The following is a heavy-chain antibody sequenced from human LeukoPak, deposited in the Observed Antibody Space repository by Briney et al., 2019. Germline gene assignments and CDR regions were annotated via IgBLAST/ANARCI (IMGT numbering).Heavy chain of an antibody. Sequence: SETLSLTCTVSGGSIRSYYWSWIRQPPGKGLEWIGYIYYSGSTNYNPSLKSRVTISVDTSKSHFSLKLGSVTAADTAVYYCARRARTGDYYFDYWGQGTLVTVSS. CDR2: IYYSGST. D-gene: IGHD4-17*01. CDR1: GGSIRSYY. V-gene: IGHV4-59*08. J-gene: IGHJ4*02. CDR3: ARRARTGDYYFDY.